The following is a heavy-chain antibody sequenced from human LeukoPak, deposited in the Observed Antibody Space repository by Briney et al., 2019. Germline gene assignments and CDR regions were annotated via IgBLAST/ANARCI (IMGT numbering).Heavy chain of an antibody. CDR2: INSNGITT. V-gene: IGHV3-74*01. CDR3: ARGSRNWNDDLPSDI. CDR1: GFTFSNYW. Sequence: PGGSLRLSCAASGFTFSNYWMHWVRQAPGKGLVWVSRINSNGITTYYADFVKGRFTIARDSAKNTLFLQMSSLRVEDTAVYFCARGSRNWNDDLPSDIWGQGTMVTVSS. D-gene: IGHD1-1*01. J-gene: IGHJ3*02.